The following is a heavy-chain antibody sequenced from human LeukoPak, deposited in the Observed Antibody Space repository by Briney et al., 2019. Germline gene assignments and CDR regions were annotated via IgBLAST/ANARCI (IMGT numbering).Heavy chain of an antibody. V-gene: IGHV3-23*01. D-gene: IGHD3-22*01. CDR3: AAESGYSDSNREV. J-gene: IGHJ4*02. CDR1: AFTFSDYP. CDR2: ISDSGSET. Sequence: RPGGSLRLSCAASAFTFSDYPMTWVRQAPGKGLEWLSAISDSGSETYYADSVKGRFTISRDNSKNTLYLQLNSLRAEDTAVYYCAAESGYSDSNREVWGQGTLVTVSS.